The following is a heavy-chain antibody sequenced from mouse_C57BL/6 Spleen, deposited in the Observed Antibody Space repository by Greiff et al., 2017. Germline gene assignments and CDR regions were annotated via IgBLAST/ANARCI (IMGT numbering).Heavy chain of an antibody. CDR2: IHPNSGST. Sequence: QVQLQQPGAELVKPGASVKLSCKASGYTFTSYWMHWVKQRPGQGLEWIGMIHPNSGSTNYNEKFKSKATLTVDKSSSTAYMQLSSLTYEDSAVYYCAREGDDDYSWFSYWGQGTLVTVSA. V-gene: IGHV1-64*01. D-gene: IGHD2-3*01. J-gene: IGHJ3*01. CDR1: GYTFTSYW. CDR3: AREGDDDYSWFSY.